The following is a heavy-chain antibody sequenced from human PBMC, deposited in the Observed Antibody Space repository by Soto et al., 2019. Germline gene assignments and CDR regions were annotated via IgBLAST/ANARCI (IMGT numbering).Heavy chain of an antibody. J-gene: IGHJ5*02. V-gene: IGHV1-69*12. CDR1: GGTFSNYA. CDR3: AFARGGYSYGYPWFDP. D-gene: IGHD5-18*01. CDR2: IIPIFGTA. Sequence: QVQLVQSGAEVKKPGSSVKVSCKASGGTFSNYAVSWVRQAPGQGLEWMGGIIPIFGTANYAQKFQGRVTITADESTSTAYVVLSSLRSDDTAVYYCAFARGGYSYGYPWFDPWGQGTLVTVSS.